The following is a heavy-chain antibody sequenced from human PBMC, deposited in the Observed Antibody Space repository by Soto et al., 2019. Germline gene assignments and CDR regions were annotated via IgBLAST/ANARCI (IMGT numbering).Heavy chain of an antibody. J-gene: IGHJ4*02. Sequence: QVQLVQSGAEVKEPGSSVKVSCKVSGGVFSNYALTWVRQAPGLGLEWVGGIVPVFGTPNYAPKFQDRVTVTADESTRTGYMELSSLTSEDTAMYYCARGGSGYTWFNEFWGQGTLVTVSS. D-gene: IGHD3-22*01. CDR1: GGVFSNYA. CDR2: IVPVFGTP. V-gene: IGHV1-69*01. CDR3: ARGGSGYTWFNEF.